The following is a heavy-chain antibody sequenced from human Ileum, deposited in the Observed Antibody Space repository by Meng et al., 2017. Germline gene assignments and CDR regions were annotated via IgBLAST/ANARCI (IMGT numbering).Heavy chain of an antibody. D-gene: IGHD4-17*01. CDR1: GGSISSYY. V-gene: IGHV4-4*07. CDR2: IYTSGST. J-gene: IGHJ5*02. Sequence: QAESQESGPGLVKPSETLSLPCTVSGGSISSYYWSWIRQPAGKGLEWIGRIYTSGSTNYNPSLKSRVTMSVDTSKNQFSLKLSSVTAADTAVYYCARDVVPTVTYYYNWFDPWGQGTLVTVSS. CDR3: ARDVVPTVTYYYNWFDP.